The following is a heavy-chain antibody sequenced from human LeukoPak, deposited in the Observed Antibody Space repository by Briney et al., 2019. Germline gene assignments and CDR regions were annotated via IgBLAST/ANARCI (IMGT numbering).Heavy chain of an antibody. D-gene: IGHD3-22*01. V-gene: IGHV4-59*12. Sequence: SETLSLTCTVSGGSISSYYWSWIRQPPGKGLEWIGSIYYSGSTYYNPSLKSRVTISVDTSKNQFSLKLSSVTAADTAVYYCARSPTKYYDSSVGDAFDIWGQGTMVTVSS. CDR1: GGSISSYY. CDR3: ARSPTKYYDSSVGDAFDI. CDR2: IYYSGST. J-gene: IGHJ3*02.